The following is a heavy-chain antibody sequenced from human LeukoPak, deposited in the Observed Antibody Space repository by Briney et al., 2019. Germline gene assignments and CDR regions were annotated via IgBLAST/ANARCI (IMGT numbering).Heavy chain of an antibody. V-gene: IGHV4-34*01. D-gene: IGHD3-22*01. J-gene: IGHJ4*02. Sequence: SETLSLTCAVYGGSFSGYYWRWVRHPPARGLGWIGEINHSGSTNYNPSLKSRVTISVDTSKIQFSLQLSSVTAADTAVYYCARGRPSEAFSVDSSGYLDYWGQGTLVTVSS. CDR2: INHSGST. CDR1: GGSFSGYY. CDR3: ARGRPSEAFSVDSSGYLDY.